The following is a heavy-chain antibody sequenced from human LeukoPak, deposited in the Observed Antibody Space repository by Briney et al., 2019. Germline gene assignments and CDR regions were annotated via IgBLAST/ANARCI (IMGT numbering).Heavy chain of an antibody. D-gene: IGHD5-12*01. J-gene: IGHJ5*02. CDR1: GFTFSEPW. CDR3: TTYGGYEGLSDH. Sequence: GGSLRLSCAASGFTFSEPWMGWVRQAPGMGLEWVGRIKSTADGGTTDCAAAVQGRFIISRDDSKDTLYLQMNSLKTEDTAMYYCTTYGGYEGLSDHWGQGTLVTVSS. CDR2: IKSTADGGTT. V-gene: IGHV3-15*01.